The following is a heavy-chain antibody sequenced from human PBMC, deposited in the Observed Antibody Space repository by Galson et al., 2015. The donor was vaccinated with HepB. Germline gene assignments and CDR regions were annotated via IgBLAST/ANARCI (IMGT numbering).Heavy chain of an antibody. CDR3: ATRPAGVTPLHWYFDL. J-gene: IGHJ2*01. CDR2: IYYSGST. CDR1: GGSISSYY. Sequence: QVQLQESGPGLVKPSETLSLTCTVSGGSISSYYWSWIRQPPGKGLEWIGYIYYSGSTNYNPSLKSRVTISVDTSKNQFSLKLSSVTAADTAVYYCATRPAGVTPLHWYFDLWGRGTLVTVSS. V-gene: IGHV4-59*01. D-gene: IGHD4-23*01.